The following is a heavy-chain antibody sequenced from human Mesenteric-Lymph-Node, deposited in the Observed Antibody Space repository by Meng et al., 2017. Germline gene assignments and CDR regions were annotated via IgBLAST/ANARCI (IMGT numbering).Heavy chain of an antibody. D-gene: IGHD6-19*01. V-gene: IGHV4-4*07. CDR3: AREGQSPSYFSYYGLDV. CDR1: GGSISSYY. Sequence: SETLSLTCTVSGGSISSYYRSWIRQPAGKGLEWIGRIYTSGSTNYNPSLKSRVTMSVDTSKNQFPLSLSSVTAADTAVYYCAREGQSPSYFSYYGLDVWGQGTAVTVSS. CDR2: IYTSGST. J-gene: IGHJ6*02.